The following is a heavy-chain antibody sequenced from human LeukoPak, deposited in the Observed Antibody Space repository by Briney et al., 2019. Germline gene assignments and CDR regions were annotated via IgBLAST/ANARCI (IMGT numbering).Heavy chain of an antibody. J-gene: IGHJ4*02. Sequence: GALRLSCAASGFTFSSYEMNWVRQAPGKGLEWVAFIRYDGSNKYYADSVKGRFTISRDNSKNTLYLQMNSLRAEDTAVYYCARDANLLRYFDWLLYMDYWGQGTLVTVSS. D-gene: IGHD3-9*01. CDR2: IRYDGSNK. V-gene: IGHV3-30*02. CDR1: GFTFSSYE. CDR3: ARDANLLRYFDWLLYMDY.